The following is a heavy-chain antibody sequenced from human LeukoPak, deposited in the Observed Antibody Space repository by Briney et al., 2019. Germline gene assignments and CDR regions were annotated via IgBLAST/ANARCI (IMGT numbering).Heavy chain of an antibody. CDR1: GGSFSGYY. D-gene: IGHD1-26*01. J-gene: IGHJ4*02. Sequence: PSETLSLTCAVYGGSFSGYYWSWIRQPPGKGLEWIGEINHSGSTNYNPSLKSRVTISVDTSKNQFSLKLSSVTAADTAVYYCAGGGSYGPLGYWGQGTLVTVSS. V-gene: IGHV4-34*01. CDR3: AGGGSYGPLGY. CDR2: INHSGST.